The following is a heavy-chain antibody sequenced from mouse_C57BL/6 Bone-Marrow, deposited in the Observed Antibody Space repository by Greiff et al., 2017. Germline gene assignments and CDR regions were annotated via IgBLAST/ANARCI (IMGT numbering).Heavy chain of an antibody. D-gene: IGHD1-1*01. CDR3: ARDSYGSSYGFAY. V-gene: IGHV5-4*01. J-gene: IGHJ3*01. CDR2: ISDGGSYT. Sequence: EVQLQESGGGLVKPGGSLKLSCAASGFTFSSYAMSWVRQTPEKRLEWVATISDGGSYTYYPDKVKGRFTISRDNAKNNLYLQMSHLKSEDTAMYYCARDSYGSSYGFAYWGQGTLVTVSA. CDR1: GFTFSSYA.